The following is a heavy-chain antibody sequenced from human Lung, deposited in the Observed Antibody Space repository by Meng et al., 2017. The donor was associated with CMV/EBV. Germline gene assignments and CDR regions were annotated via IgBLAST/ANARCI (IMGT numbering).Heavy chain of an antibody. D-gene: IGHD5-18*01. CDR1: GGSISSGDYY. CDR2: VYYTGRA. V-gene: IGHV4-39*01. CDR3: EKQGARSVETTMVPYGEFDY. J-gene: IGHJ4*02. Sequence: SXPXSFXXIVPGGSISSGDYYWGWIRQSPGKALVWIGSVYYTGRADYSPSLKNRVTISVDTFRNQFSLNLHTVTAADTALYYREKQGARSVETTMVPYGEFDYXGQGXLVTVSS.